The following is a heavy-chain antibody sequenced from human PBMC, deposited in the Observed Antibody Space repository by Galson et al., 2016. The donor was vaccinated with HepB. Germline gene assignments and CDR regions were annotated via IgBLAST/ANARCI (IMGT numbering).Heavy chain of an antibody. CDR2: INYSGST. CDR3: ARAYLGATFDY. D-gene: IGHD1-26*01. J-gene: IGHJ4*02. CDR1: AGSLTSNY. V-gene: IGHV4-59*08. Sequence: SETLSLTCTVSAGSLTSNYWTWIRQPPGKGLEWIGYINYSGSTNYNPSLRSRVTISVDTSKNQFSLRLSSVTATDTAIYYCARAYLGATFDYWGQGALVTVSS.